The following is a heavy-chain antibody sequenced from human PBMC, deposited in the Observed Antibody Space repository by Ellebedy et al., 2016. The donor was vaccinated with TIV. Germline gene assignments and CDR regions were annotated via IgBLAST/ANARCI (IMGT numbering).Heavy chain of an antibody. CDR2: IYSGGST. J-gene: IGHJ4*02. D-gene: IGHD3-22*01. Sequence: GESLKISCAASGFPVSSNYMTWVRQAPGKGLEWVSVIYSGGSTYYADSVKGRFTISRDNSKNTLYLQMNSLRAEDTAVYYCASLSSGRWFVDYWGQGTLVTVSS. CDR3: ASLSSGRWFVDY. CDR1: GFPVSSNY. V-gene: IGHV3-66*01.